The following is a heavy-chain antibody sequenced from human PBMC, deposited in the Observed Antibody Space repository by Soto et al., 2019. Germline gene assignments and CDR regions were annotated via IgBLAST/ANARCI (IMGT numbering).Heavy chain of an antibody. CDR2: ISGRGAST. D-gene: IGHD6-13*01. CDR3: AKDIRVALRGTTTVGMCCVDV. J-gene: IGHJ6*02. CDR1: GVTFSRYA. Sequence: EVQLLESGGGLVQPGGSLTLSCAASGVTFSRYAMAWVRQAPGKGPEWVSSISGRGASTYYADSVKGRFSISRDNSKNTLYLQMNSLRVEDTAIYYCAKDIRVALRGTTTVGMCCVDVWGQGTTVTVSS. V-gene: IGHV3-23*01.